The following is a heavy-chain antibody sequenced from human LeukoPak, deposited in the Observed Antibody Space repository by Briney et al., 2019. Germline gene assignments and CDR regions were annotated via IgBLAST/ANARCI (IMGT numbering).Heavy chain of an antibody. J-gene: IGHJ4*02. CDR1: GFTFSSYA. Sequence: GGSLRLSCGASGFTFSSYAMNWVRQAPGKEMEWVSSITGTTGNTYVAESVKGRFTISRDNSRNTLYLQMNSLRAEDTAIYYCAKGTLGSCSGARCYPFDYWGQGALVTVSS. CDR3: AKGTLGSCSGARCYPFDY. V-gene: IGHV3-23*01. D-gene: IGHD2-15*01. CDR2: ITGTTGNT.